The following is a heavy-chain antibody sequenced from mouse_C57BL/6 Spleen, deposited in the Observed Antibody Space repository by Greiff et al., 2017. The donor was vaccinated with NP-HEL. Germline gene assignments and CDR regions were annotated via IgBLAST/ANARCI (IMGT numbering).Heavy chain of an antibody. CDR2: IRSKSNNYAT. J-gene: IGHJ2*01. CDR3: VRQGSNYGYFDY. D-gene: IGHD2-5*01. Sequence: VQLKQSGGGLVQPKGSLKLSCAASGFSFNTYAMNWVRQAPGKGLEWVARIRSKSNNYATYYADSVKDRFTISRDDSESMLYLQMNNLKTEDTAMYYCVRQGSNYGYFDYWGQGTTLTVSS. CDR1: GFSFNTYA. V-gene: IGHV10-1*01.